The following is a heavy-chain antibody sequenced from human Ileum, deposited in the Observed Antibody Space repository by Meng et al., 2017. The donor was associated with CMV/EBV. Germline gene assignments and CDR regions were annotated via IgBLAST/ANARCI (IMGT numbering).Heavy chain of an antibody. J-gene: IGHJ4*02. V-gene: IGHV1-2*02. CDR2: LDPNNGDK. CDR3: ARRERISSGLEY. D-gene: IGHD6-6*01. Sequence: VPWVLAEVEVRNPWTHRSVPSRASVYTFSGNYISWVPHAPRQGQWLMGRLDPNNGDKKYIQKFQGRVTMTGDTSISTAYMELSGLRFDDTAVYYCARRERISSGLEYWGQGTLVTVSS. CDR1: VYTFSGNY.